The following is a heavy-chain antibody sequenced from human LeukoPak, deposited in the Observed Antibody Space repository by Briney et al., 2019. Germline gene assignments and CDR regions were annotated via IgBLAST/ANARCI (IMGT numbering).Heavy chain of an antibody. Sequence: GGSLRLSCAASGFTFSNYWMSWVRQAPGKGLEWVANIKQDGSVKQYVDSIKGRFTISRDNAKNTLYLQMDSLRVEDTAVYYCARDTTRAGTGWFDPWGQGTLVTVSS. J-gene: IGHJ5*02. V-gene: IGHV3-7*01. CDR2: IKQDGSVK. CDR1: GFTFSNYW. D-gene: IGHD1-7*01. CDR3: ARDTTRAGTGWFDP.